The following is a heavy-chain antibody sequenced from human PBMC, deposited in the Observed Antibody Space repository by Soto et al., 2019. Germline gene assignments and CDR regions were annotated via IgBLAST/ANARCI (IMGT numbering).Heavy chain of an antibody. Sequence: ASVNVSCKASGYTFSGYSMTWVRQAPGQGLECMGRISGYNGNTNYARTLRGRLTLTTDTSTSTAYMELRSLTSDDTAVYYCARDVFCGGAPACPDMDVWGQGTTVTVSS. V-gene: IGHV1-18*04. J-gene: IGHJ6*02. CDR3: ARDVFCGGAPACPDMDV. CDR1: GYTFSGYS. CDR2: ISGYNGNT. D-gene: IGHD2-21*01.